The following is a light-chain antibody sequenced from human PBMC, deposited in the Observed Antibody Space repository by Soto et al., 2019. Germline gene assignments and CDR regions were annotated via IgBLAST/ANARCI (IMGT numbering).Light chain of an antibody. V-gene: IGKV3-11*01. CDR2: DAS. CDR1: QSVSSY. Sequence: EIVLTQSPATLSLSPGERATLSCRDSQSVSSYLAWYQQKPGQAPRLLIYDASNRATGIPARFSGSGSGTDFTLTISSLEPEDIAVYYCQQRSNWATFGQGTKLEIK. J-gene: IGKJ2*01. CDR3: QQRSNWAT.